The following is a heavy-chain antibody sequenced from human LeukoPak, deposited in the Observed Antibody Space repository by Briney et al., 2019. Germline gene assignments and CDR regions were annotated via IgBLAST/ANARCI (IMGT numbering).Heavy chain of an antibody. D-gene: IGHD2/OR15-2a*01. CDR2: VYYSGAT. J-gene: IGHJ4*02. CDR1: GDSISGYY. Sequence: PSETLCLTCTVSGDSISGYYWSWIRQPPGKGLEYIGYVYYSGATNSNPSLESRVTISLDTSKNQFSLKLNSVTAADTAVYYCAKYGNYLVDWGQGTLVTVSS. V-gene: IGHV4-59*01. CDR3: AKYGNYLVD.